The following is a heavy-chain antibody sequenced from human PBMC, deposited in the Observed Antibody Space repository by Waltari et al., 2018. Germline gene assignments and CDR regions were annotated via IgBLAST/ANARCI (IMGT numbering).Heavy chain of an antibody. V-gene: IGHV3-30*18. CDR1: GSTFRPYA. CDR3: AKIDSYSTAYGY. D-gene: IGHD2-2*01. J-gene: IGHJ4*02. CDR2: IASDGSNK. Sequence: QVQLVESGGGLVQPGRSLRLSCAAAGSTFRPYAMPWVRQAPGKGLEWVAVIASDGSNKYYADSVKGRFTISRDNPYSTLYLQMNSLRADDTAVYYCAKIDSYSTAYGYWGQGTLVTVSS.